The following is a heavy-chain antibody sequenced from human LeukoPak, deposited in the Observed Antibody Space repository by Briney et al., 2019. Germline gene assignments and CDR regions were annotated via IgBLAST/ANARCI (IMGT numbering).Heavy chain of an antibody. CDR2: ISAYNGNT. CDR3: AREWYYYASGSYSHCDY. J-gene: IGHJ4*02. D-gene: IGHD3-10*01. V-gene: IGHV1-18*01. CDR1: GYSFTNYG. Sequence: ASVKVSCRDSGYSFTNYGISWVRQAPGQGLEWMGWISAYNGNTNYAQNLQGRVTMTTDTSTSTAYMEQRSLRSDDTAVYYCAREWYYYASGSYSHCDYWGQGTLVTVHS.